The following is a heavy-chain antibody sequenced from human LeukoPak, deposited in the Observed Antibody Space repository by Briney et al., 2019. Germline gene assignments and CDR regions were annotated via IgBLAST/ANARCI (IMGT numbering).Heavy chain of an antibody. J-gene: IGHJ5*02. V-gene: IGHV1-18*01. Sequence: ASVKVSCKASGYTFTSYGISWVRQAPGQGLEWMGWISAYNGNTNYAQKLQGRVTMTTDTSTSTAYMELRSLRSDDTAVYYCARARPDIVVAREDWFDPWGQGTLVTVSS. CDR2: ISAYNGNT. D-gene: IGHD2-2*01. CDR1: GYTFTSYG. CDR3: ARARPDIVVAREDWFDP.